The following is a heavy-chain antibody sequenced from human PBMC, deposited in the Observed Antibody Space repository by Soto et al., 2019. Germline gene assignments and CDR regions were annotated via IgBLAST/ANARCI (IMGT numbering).Heavy chain of an antibody. CDR1: GDSVSSNSAA. J-gene: IGHJ6*02. Sequence: QVQLQQSGPGLVKPSQTLSLTCAISGDSVSSNSAAWNWIRQSPSRGLEWLGRTYYRSKWYNDYAVSVKSRITINPDTSKNQFSLQLNSVTPEDTAVYYCARDLIRDGGWSKGYYYGMDVWGQGTTVTVSS. CDR3: ARDLIRDGGWSKGYYYGMDV. D-gene: IGHD6-19*01. V-gene: IGHV6-1*01. CDR2: TYYRSKWYN.